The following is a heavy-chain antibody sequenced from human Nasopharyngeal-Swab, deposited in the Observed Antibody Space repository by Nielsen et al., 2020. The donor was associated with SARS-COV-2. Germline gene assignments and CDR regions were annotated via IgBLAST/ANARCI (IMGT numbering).Heavy chain of an antibody. D-gene: IGHD4-23*01. V-gene: IGHV3-64*04. CDR2: VNDHGDRI. CDR3: TRDIGGEYGY. CDR1: GFFFSSNA. J-gene: IGHJ4*02. Sequence: GESLKISCSTSGFFFSSNAMHWVRQAPGKGLEYVSSVNDHGDRIHYADSVRGRFTISRDNAKNTLYLQMNSLRGEDTAVYYCTRDIGGEYGYWGQGSLVTVSS.